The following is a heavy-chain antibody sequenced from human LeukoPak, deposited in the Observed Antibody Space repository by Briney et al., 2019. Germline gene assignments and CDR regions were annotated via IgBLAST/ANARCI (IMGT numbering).Heavy chain of an antibody. CDR3: ARDRQDILTGYPLDY. V-gene: IGHV1-18*04. J-gene: IGHJ4*02. Sequence: ASVKVSCKASGYTFTSYGIGWVRQAPGQGLEWMGWISAYNGNTNYAQKLQGRVAMTRDTSTSTAYMELRSLRSDDTAVYYCARDRQDILTGYPLDYWGQGTLVTVSS. CDR2: ISAYNGNT. D-gene: IGHD3-9*01. CDR1: GYTFTSYG.